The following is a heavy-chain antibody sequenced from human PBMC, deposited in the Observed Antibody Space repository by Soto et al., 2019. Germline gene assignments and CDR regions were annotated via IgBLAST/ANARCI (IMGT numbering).Heavy chain of an antibody. CDR2: ISAYNGNT. CDR1: GYTFTSYG. Sequence: ASVKVSCKASGYTFTSYGISWERQAPGQGLERMGWISAYNGNTKYAQKLQGIVTMSTDTSTSTAYMELRSLRSDDSAVYSCARSSPYYYDSSGYDAFDIGGQGTMVT. CDR3: ARSSPYYYDSSGYDAFDI. V-gene: IGHV1-18*01. D-gene: IGHD3-22*01. J-gene: IGHJ3*02.